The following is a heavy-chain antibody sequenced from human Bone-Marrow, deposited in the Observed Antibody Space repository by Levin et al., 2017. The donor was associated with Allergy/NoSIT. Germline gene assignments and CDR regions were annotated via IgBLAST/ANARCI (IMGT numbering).Heavy chain of an antibody. CDR2: IYYSGST. J-gene: IGHJ4*02. Sequence: SQTLSLTCTVSGGSIRRYYWSWIRQPPGKGLEWIGYIYYSGSTNYNPSLKSRVIISVDTSKNQHFLKLSSVTAADTAVYYCARATPNLFLEAAGPFLDFDYWGQGTLVTVSS. V-gene: IGHV4-59*01. CDR3: ARATPNLFLEAAGPFLDFDY. CDR1: GGSIRRYY. D-gene: IGHD6-13*01.